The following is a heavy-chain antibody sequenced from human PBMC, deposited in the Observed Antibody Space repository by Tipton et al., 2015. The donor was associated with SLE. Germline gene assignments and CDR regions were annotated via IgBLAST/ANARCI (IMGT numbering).Heavy chain of an antibody. J-gene: IGHJ4*02. CDR1: GFTFSSYA. Sequence: SLRLSCAASGFTFSSYAMSWVRQAPGKGLEWVSAISGSGGSTYYADSVKGRFTISRDNSKNTLYLQMNSLRAEDTAVYYCARGKQLGIGFDYWGQGTLVTVSS. CDR3: ARGKQLGIGFDY. V-gene: IGHV3-23*01. D-gene: IGHD7-27*01. CDR2: ISGSGGST.